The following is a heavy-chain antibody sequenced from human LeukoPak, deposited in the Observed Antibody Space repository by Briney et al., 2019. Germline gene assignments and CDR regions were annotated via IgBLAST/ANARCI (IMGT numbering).Heavy chain of an antibody. J-gene: IGHJ4*02. CDR2: ISSDGRST. Sequence: PGGSLRLSCAASGFTFSNYWKHWVRQAPGKGLVCVSRISSDGRSTSYADSVKGRFTISRDNAKNTLYLQVNSLRAEDTAVYYCAKSRWATAGTDYWGQGTLVTVSS. D-gene: IGHD6-13*01. CDR3: AKSRWATAGTDY. V-gene: IGHV3-74*01. CDR1: GFTFSNYW.